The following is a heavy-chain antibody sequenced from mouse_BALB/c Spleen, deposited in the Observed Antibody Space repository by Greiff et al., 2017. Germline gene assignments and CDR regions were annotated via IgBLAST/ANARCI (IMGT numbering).Heavy chain of an antibody. CDR2: IDPETGGT. CDR3: TRGTTVVATDYYAMDY. D-gene: IGHD1-1*01. V-gene: IGHV1-15*01. Sequence: VQLQQSGAELVRPGASVTLSCKASGYTFTDYEMHWVKQTPVHGLEWIGAIDPETGGTAYNQKFKGKATLTADKSSSTAYMELRSLTSEDSAVYYCTRGTTVVATDYYAMDYWGQGTSVTVSS. CDR1: GYTFTDYE. J-gene: IGHJ4*01.